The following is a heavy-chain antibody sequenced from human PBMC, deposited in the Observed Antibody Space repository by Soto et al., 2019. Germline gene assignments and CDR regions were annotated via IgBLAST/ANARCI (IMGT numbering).Heavy chain of an antibody. CDR2: IYYSGST. CDR3: ARSGVRYFDWLLSPPDAHYFDY. CDR1: GGSISSSSYY. J-gene: IGHJ4*02. D-gene: IGHD3-9*01. Sequence: SETLSLTCTVSGGSISSSSYYWGWIRQPPGKGLEWIGSIYYSGSTYYNPSLKSRVTISVDTSKNQFSLKLSSVTAADTAVYCCARSGVRYFDWLLSPPDAHYFDYWGQGTLVTVSS. V-gene: IGHV4-39*01.